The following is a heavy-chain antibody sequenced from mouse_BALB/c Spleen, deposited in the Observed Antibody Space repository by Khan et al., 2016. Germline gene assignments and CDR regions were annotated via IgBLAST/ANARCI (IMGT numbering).Heavy chain of an antibody. CDR3: ARGLYGNYYAMDD. V-gene: IGHV2-9*02. Sequence: QVQLKESGPGLVAPSQSLSITCTVSGFSLTSYGVHWVRQPPGKGLEWLGVIWAGGSTNYNSALMSRLSLSKDNSKRPVFLKMNSLQTDDTAMYYCARGLYGNYYAMDDWGQGTAVTVSS. J-gene: IGHJ4*01. CDR2: IWAGGST. CDR1: GFSLTSYG. D-gene: IGHD2-1*01.